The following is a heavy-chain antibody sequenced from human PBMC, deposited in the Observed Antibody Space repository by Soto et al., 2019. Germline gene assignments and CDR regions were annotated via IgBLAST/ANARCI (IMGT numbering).Heavy chain of an antibody. J-gene: IGHJ5*02. V-gene: IGHV3-66*02. D-gene: IGHD3-16*01. Sequence: GGPRLSGAASGFTLSSNYMSWVRPAPGEGLEWVSVIYSGGSTYYADSVKGRFTISRDDSTNTMYLQMNSLRPEDTAVYYCAKTSGYDYVWGSSGLDPWGQGTLVTVSS. CDR3: AKTSGYDYVWGSSGLDP. CDR2: IYSGGST. CDR1: GFTLSSNY.